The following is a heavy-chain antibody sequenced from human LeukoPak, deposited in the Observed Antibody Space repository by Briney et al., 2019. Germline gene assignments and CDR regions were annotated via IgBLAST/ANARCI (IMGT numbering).Heavy chain of an antibody. CDR1: GFPFSSYS. D-gene: IGHD1-26*01. V-gene: IGHV3-21*01. CDR2: ISRSSSYI. CDR3: AREVVGASSGDY. Sequence: GSLRLSCAASGFPFSSYSMNWVRQAPGKGLEWVSSISRSSSYIYYADSVKGRFTISRDNAKNSLYLQMNSLRAEDTAVYYCAREVVGASSGDYWGQGTLVTVSS. J-gene: IGHJ4*02.